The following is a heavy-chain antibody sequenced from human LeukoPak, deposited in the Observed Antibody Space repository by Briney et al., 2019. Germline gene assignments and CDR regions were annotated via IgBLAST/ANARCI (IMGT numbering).Heavy chain of an antibody. V-gene: IGHV3-23*01. J-gene: IGHJ4*02. D-gene: IGHD2-21*01. CDR1: GFTFSSYA. CDR3: VTDLVIKGYFDY. CDR2: ISGSGVTT. Sequence: GGSLRLSCVASGFTFSSYAMSWVRQAPGKGLEWVSAISGSGVTTHYAGSVKGRFSISRDNSKNTLYLQMNSLKTEDTAVYYCVTDLVIKGYFDYWGQGALVTVSS.